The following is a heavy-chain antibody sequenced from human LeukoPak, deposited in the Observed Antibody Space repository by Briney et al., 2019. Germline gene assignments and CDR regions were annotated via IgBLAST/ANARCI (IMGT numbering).Heavy chain of an antibody. CDR1: GGSISSSSYY. CDR2: IYHSGST. Sequence: PSETLSLTCTVSGGSISSSSYYWGWIRQPPGKGLEWIGSIYHSGSTYYNPSLKSRVTISVDTSKNQFSLKLSSVTAADTAVYYCARRLLTFDYWGQGTLVTVSS. CDR3: ARRLLTFDY. V-gene: IGHV4-39*07. D-gene: IGHD3-9*01. J-gene: IGHJ4*02.